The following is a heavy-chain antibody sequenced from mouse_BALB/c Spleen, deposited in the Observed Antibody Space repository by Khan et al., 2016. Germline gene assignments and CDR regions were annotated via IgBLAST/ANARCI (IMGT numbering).Heavy chain of an antibody. D-gene: IGHD3-1*01. CDR2: INTETGEP. J-gene: IGHJ4*01. V-gene: IGHV9-2-1*01. CDR1: GYTFTDYS. CDR3: ATSARSYAMDY. Sequence: QIQLVQSGPELKKPGETVKISCKASGYTFTDYSMHWVKQAPGKGLKWMGWINTETGEPTYADDFKGRFAFSSETSASTAYLQINNLKNEDTATXFCATSARSYAMDYWGQGTSVTVSS.